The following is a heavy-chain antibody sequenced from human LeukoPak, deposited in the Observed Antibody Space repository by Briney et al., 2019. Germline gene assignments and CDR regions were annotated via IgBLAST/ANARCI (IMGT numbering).Heavy chain of an antibody. Sequence: GGSLRLSCAASGFTFNSYAMHWVRQAPGKGLEWVAVISYDGSNKYYADSVKGRFTISRDNSKNTLYLQMNSLRAEDTAVYYCAKAYSSGWYVGYWGQGTLVTVSS. CDR1: GFTFNSYA. CDR3: AKAYSSGWYVGY. CDR2: ISYDGSNK. D-gene: IGHD6-19*01. J-gene: IGHJ4*02. V-gene: IGHV3-30-3*01.